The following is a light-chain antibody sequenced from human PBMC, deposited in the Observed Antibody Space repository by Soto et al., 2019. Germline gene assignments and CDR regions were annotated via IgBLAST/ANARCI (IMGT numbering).Light chain of an antibody. CDR1: SSDVGGYNY. Sequence: QSVLTQPRSVSGSPGQSVTISCTGTSSDVGGYNYVSWYQQHPGKAPKLMIYDVSKRPSGVPDRFSGSKSGNTASLTISGLQAEDEADYYCCSYAGSYLLYVFGTGTKVTV. J-gene: IGLJ1*01. V-gene: IGLV2-11*01. CDR2: DVS. CDR3: CSYAGSYLLYV.